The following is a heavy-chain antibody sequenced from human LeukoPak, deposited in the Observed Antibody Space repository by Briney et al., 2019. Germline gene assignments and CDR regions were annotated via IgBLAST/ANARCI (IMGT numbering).Heavy chain of an antibody. Sequence: SETLSLTCTVSGGSISSSSYYWGWIRQPPGKGLEWIGSIYYSGSTYYNPSLKSRVTISADTSKNQFSLKLSSVTAADTAVYYCARRAYSGSYYDAFDIWGQGTMVTVSS. CDR1: GGSISSSSYY. D-gene: IGHD1-26*01. CDR2: IYYSGST. J-gene: IGHJ3*02. V-gene: IGHV4-39*01. CDR3: ARRAYSGSYYDAFDI.